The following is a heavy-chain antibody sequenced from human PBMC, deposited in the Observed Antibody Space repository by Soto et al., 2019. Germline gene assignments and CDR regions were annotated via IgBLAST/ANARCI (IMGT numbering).Heavy chain of an antibody. V-gene: IGHV3-23*01. CDR1: GFKFYSYA. D-gene: IGHD5-18*01. CDR2: IDGSAVGT. Sequence: EVQLLESGGGLVQPGGSLRLSCAASGFKFYSYAMNWVRQAPGKGLEWVSGIDGSAVGTYYADSVKGRFASSRDNSGNTLYLQMHSLRVEDTAVYYCAKERAWTHDKMDHWGQGTLVTVSS. J-gene: IGHJ4*02. CDR3: AKERAWTHDKMDH.